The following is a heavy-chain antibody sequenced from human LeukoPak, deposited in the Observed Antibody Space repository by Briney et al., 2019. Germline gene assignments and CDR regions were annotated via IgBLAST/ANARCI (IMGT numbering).Heavy chain of an antibody. CDR3: ARHRRFGESQGYYYGMDV. CDR1: GGSISSYY. J-gene: IGHJ6*02. Sequence: SETLSLTCTVSGGSISSYYWSWIRQPPGKGLEWIGYIYYSGSTNYNPSLKSRVTISVDTSKNQFSLKLSSVTAADTAVYYCARHRRFGESQGYYYGMDVWGQGTTVTVSS. V-gene: IGHV4-59*08. CDR2: IYYSGST. D-gene: IGHD3-10*01.